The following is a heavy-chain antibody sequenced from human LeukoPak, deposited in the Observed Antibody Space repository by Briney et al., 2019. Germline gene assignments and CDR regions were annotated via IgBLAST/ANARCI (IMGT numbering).Heavy chain of an antibody. D-gene: IGHD3-22*01. Sequence: ASVKVSCKASGGTFSSYAISWVRQAPGQGLEWMGGIIPIFGTANYAQKFQGRVTITADESTSTAYMELSSLRSEDTAVYYCARDKRVITTSPLWGYYGMDVWGQGTTVTVSS. CDR1: GGTFSSYA. V-gene: IGHV1-69*13. J-gene: IGHJ6*02. CDR3: ARDKRVITTSPLWGYYGMDV. CDR2: IIPIFGTA.